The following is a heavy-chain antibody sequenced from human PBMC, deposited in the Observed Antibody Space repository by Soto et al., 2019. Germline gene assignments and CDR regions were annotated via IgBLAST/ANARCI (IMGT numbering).Heavy chain of an antibody. J-gene: IGHJ4*02. V-gene: IGHV3-23*01. Sequence: GGSLRLSCAASGFTFSSYAMSWVRQAPGKGLEWVSAISGSGGSTYYADSVKGRFTISRDNSKNTLYLQMNSLRAEDTAVYYSAKGRYYDILTGYYSVPEFDYWGQGTLVTVSS. CDR2: ISGSGGST. CDR3: AKGRYYDILTGYYSVPEFDY. D-gene: IGHD3-9*01. CDR1: GFTFSSYA.